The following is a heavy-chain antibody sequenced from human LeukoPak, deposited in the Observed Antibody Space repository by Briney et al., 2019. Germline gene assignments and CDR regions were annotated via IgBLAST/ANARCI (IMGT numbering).Heavy chain of an antibody. CDR3: ARDSRSSSLDY. J-gene: IGHJ4*02. CDR1: GGSISSGSYY. D-gene: IGHD6-13*01. V-gene: IGHV4-61*02. Sequence: SETLSLTCTVSGGSISSGSYYWSWIRQPAGKGLEWIGRIYTSGSTNYNPSRKSRITISVETAKNQFSLKLSSVTAADTAVYYCARDSRSSSLDYWGQGTLVTVSS. CDR2: IYTSGST.